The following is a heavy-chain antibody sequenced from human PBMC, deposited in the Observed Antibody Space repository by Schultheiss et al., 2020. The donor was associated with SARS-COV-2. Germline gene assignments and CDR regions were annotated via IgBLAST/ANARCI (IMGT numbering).Heavy chain of an antibody. J-gene: IGHJ1*01. CDR2: IWYDGSNK. V-gene: IGHV3-33*08. CDR3: ARVGRDCSHGICYNAEYFQH. D-gene: IGHD2-8*01. CDR1: GFTFSSYG. Sequence: GGSLRLSCAASGFTFSSYGMHWVRQAPGKGLEWVAVIWYDGSNKYYADSVKGRFTISRDNSKNTLYLQMHSLRAEDTAVYYCARVGRDCSHGICYNAEYFQHWGQGTLVTVSS.